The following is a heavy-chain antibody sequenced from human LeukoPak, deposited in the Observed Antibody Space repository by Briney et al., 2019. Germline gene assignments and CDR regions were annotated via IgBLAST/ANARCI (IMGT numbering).Heavy chain of an antibody. CDR1: GYTFTSYD. Sequence: GASVKVSCKASGYTFTSYDINWVRQATGQGLEWMGWMNPNSGNTGYAQKFQGRVTMTRNTSISTAYMELSSLRSEDTAVYYCARDRAAMATGYFDYWGQGTLVTVSS. J-gene: IGHJ4*02. D-gene: IGHD5-18*01. CDR3: ARDRAAMATGYFDY. CDR2: MNPNSGNT. V-gene: IGHV1-8*01.